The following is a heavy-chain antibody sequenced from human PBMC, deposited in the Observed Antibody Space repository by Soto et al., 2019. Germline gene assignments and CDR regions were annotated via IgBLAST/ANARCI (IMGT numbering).Heavy chain of an antibody. V-gene: IGHV3-53*01. CDR2: IYSGGST. CDR3: ARVCNWNYYYGMDV. J-gene: IGHJ6*02. Sequence: GGSLRLSCAASGFTISSNYMSWVRQAPGKGLEWVSVIYSGGSTYYADSVKGRFTISRDNSKNTLYLQMNSLRAEDTAVYYCARVCNWNYYYGMDVWGQGTTVTVSS. CDR1: GFTISSNY. D-gene: IGHD1-20*01.